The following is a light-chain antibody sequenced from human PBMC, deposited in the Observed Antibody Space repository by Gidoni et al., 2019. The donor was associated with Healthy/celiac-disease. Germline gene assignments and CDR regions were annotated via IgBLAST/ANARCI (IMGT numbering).Light chain of an antibody. Sequence: IVLTQSPATLSLSPGERATLSCRASQSVSAYLAWYQQKPGQAPRLLIYDASNRATGIPARFSGSGSGTDFTLTISSLEPEDFAVHYCQQRSNWPITFGQGTRLEIK. V-gene: IGKV3-11*01. CDR2: DAS. CDR1: QSVSAY. J-gene: IGKJ5*01. CDR3: QQRSNWPIT.